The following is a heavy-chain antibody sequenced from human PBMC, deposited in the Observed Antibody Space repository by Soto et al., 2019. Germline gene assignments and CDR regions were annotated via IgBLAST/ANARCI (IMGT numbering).Heavy chain of an antibody. V-gene: IGHV1-69*12. CDR3: ARDRGPSSGYYPYWFDP. J-gene: IGHJ5*02. Sequence: QVQLVQSGAEVKKPGSSVKVSCKASGGTFSSYAISWVRQAPGQGLEWMGELIPIFGTADYAQKFQGRVTITADEYTSTAYMELSSLRSEDTAVYYCARDRGPSSGYYPYWFDPWGQGTLVTVSS. D-gene: IGHD3-22*01. CDR1: GGTFSSYA. CDR2: LIPIFGTA.